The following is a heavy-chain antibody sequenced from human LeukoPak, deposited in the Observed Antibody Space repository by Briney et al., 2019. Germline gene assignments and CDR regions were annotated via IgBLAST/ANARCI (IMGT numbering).Heavy chain of an antibody. CDR3: ARIKLGYCSSTSCYGFLYYYYYYMDV. V-gene: IGHV4-34*01. J-gene: IGHJ6*03. CDR2: INHSGST. D-gene: IGHD2-2*01. Sequence: PSETLSLTCAVYGGSFSGYYWSWIRQPPGKGLEWFGEINHSGSTNYNPSLKSRVTISVDTSKNQFSLKLSSVTAADTAVYYCARIKLGYCSSTSCYGFLYYYYYYMDVWGKGTTVTVSS. CDR1: GGSFSGYY.